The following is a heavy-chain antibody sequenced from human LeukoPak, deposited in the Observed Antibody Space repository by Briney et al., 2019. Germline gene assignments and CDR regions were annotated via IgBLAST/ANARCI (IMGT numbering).Heavy chain of an antibody. CDR2: FGSSSSYI. Sequence: PGGSLRLSCAVSGFTFSRYSMNWVRQTPGKGLEWVAYFGSSSSYIYYADSVTGRFTISRDNAKNSLYLQMNNLRVEDTAVYYCARDPLGDYYFDYWGQGTLVTVSS. D-gene: IGHD3-16*01. CDR3: ARDPLGDYYFDY. J-gene: IGHJ4*02. V-gene: IGHV3-21*01. CDR1: GFTFSRYS.